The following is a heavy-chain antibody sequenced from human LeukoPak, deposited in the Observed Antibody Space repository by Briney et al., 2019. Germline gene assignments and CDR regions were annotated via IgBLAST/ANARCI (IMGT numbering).Heavy chain of an antibody. CDR1: GYTFSGYY. D-gene: IGHD2/OR15-2a*01. CDR2: INPNSGGT. V-gene: IGHV1-2*02. CDR3: ARDFSGFDDY. J-gene: IGHJ4*02. Sequence: GASLKLSCKASGYTFSGYYMHWVRQAPGQGLEWMGWINPNSGGTNYAQKFQGRVTMTRDTSISTAYMELSRLRSDDTAVYYCARDFSGFDDYWGQGTLVTVSS.